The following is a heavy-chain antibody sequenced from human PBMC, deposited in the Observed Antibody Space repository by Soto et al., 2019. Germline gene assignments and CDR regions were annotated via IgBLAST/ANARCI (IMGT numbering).Heavy chain of an antibody. J-gene: IGHJ6*02. CDR1: GGTFSSYA. D-gene: IGHD3-9*01. Sequence: SVKVSCKASGGTFSSYAINWVRQAPGQGLEWMGGIIPIFGTANYAQKFQGRVTITADESTSTAYMELSSLRSEDTAVYYCATLSAINRNLYYYGMDVWGQGTTVTVSS. CDR2: IIPIFGTA. CDR3: ATLSAINRNLYYYGMDV. V-gene: IGHV1-69*13.